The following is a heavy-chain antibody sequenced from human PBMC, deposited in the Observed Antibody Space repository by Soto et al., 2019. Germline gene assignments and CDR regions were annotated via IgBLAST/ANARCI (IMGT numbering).Heavy chain of an antibody. Sequence: SETLSLTCTVSGGFISSGGYYWSWIRQPPGKGLEWIGYIYYSGITYDNPSLTSRVTLSVATSKKQFSLSLSSVTAADTAVYYCARSSPSITIFPHAADFAMDAWGQGTKVTVS. CDR2: IYYSGIT. D-gene: IGHD3-3*01. J-gene: IGHJ6*02. CDR3: ARSSPSITIFPHAADFAMDA. CDR1: GGFISSGGYY. V-gene: IGHV4-30-4*01.